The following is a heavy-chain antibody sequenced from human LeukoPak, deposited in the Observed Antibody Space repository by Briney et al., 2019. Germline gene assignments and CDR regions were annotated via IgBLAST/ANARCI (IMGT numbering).Heavy chain of an antibody. J-gene: IGHJ3*02. CDR2: ISNDGFST. CDR1: GFTFISYW. CDR3: AREAAFDM. V-gene: IGHV3-74*01. Sequence: AGGSLRLSCAASGFTFISYWMHWVRQAPGKGLVWVSRISNDGFSTAYADSVRGRFTLSRDNAKNTLYLQMNSLRAEDTVVYYCAREAAFDMWGQGTMVTVSS.